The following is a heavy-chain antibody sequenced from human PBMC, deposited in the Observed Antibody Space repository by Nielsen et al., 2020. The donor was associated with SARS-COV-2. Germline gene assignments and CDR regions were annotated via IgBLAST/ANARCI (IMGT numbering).Heavy chain of an antibody. CDR3: ARSPSGDGFLDS. J-gene: IGHJ4*02. D-gene: IGHD4-17*01. V-gene: IGHV1-2*02. CDR1: GYTFTGYY. CDR2: INPYSGDT. Sequence: ASVKVSCKASGYTFTGYYMHWVRQAPGQGLEWMGCINPYSGDTKYAQKFQGRVTISRDTSASTVYMELRSLRSEDTAVYFCARSPSGDGFLDSWGQGTLVTVSS.